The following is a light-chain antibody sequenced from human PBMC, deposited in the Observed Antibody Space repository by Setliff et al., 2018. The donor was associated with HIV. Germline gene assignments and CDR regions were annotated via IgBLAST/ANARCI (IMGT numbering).Light chain of an antibody. V-gene: IGLV7-46*01. CDR1: TGAVTSGHD. CDR3: SLSNGEVWV. Sequence: QAVVTQEPSLTVSPGGTVTLTCGSSTGAVTSGHDPHWFQQKPGQAPRTLIFDASNKHSWTPARFSGSFLGGKAALTLSGAQPEDDADYYCSLSNGEVWVFGGGTKVTVL. J-gene: IGLJ3*02. CDR2: DAS.